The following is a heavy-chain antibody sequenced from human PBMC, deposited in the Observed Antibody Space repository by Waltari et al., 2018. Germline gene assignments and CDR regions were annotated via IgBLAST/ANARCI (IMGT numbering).Heavy chain of an antibody. CDR2: IYHSGST. D-gene: IGHD6-13*01. J-gene: IGHJ6*02. Sequence: QVQLQESGPGLVKPSGTLSLTCAVSGGSISSSNWWSWVRQPPGKGLEWIGEIYHSGSTNYNPALKSRVTISVDKSKNQFSLKLSSVTAADTAVYYCARFYYAAGTYYYYGMDVWGQGTTVTVSS. CDR3: ARFYYAAGTYYYYGMDV. CDR1: GGSISSSNW. V-gene: IGHV4-4*02.